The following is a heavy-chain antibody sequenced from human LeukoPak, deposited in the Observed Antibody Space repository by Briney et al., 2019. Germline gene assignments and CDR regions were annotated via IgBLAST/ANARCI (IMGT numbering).Heavy chain of an antibody. CDR3: ARDLAYCGGDCYSLGLRLNLFDP. Sequence: SETLSLTCTVSGGSISSSSYYWGWIRQPPGKGLEWIGSIYYSGSTYYDPSLKSRVTISVDTSKNQFSLKLSSVTAADTAVYYCARDLAYCGGDCYSLGLRLNLFDPWGQGTLVTVSS. CDR2: IYYSGST. CDR1: GGSISSSSYY. V-gene: IGHV4-39*07. J-gene: IGHJ5*02. D-gene: IGHD2-21*02.